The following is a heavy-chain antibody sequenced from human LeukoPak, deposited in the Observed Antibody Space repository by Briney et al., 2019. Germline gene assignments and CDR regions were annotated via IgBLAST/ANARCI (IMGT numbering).Heavy chain of an antibody. Sequence: GASVKVSCKASGGTFSSYAISWVRQAPGQGLEWMGGISAYNGNTNYAQKLQGRVTMTTDTSTSTAYMELRSLRSDDTAVYYCARDGERADSSGYYPYYYYYGMDVWGQGTTVTVSS. CDR1: GGTFSSYA. CDR3: ARDGERADSSGYYPYYYYYGMDV. J-gene: IGHJ6*02. V-gene: IGHV1-18*01. D-gene: IGHD3-22*01. CDR2: ISAYNGNT.